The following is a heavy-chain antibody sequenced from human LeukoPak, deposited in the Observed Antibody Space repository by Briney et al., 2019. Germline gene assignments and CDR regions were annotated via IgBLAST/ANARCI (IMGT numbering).Heavy chain of an antibody. CDR3: ARDRPGPSDY. CDR2: LSYSGST. J-gene: IGHJ4*02. CDR1: GGSITSGDYY. Sequence: PSETLSLTCTVSGGSITSGDYYWSWIRQHPGKGLEWIGSLSYSGSTFYNPSLRSRVTISIDTSKNQFSLKLSSVTAADTAVYYCARDRPGPSDYWGQGTLVTVSS. V-gene: IGHV4-31*03.